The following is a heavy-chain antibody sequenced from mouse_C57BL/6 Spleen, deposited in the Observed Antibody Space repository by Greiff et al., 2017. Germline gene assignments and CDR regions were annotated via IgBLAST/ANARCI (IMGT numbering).Heavy chain of an antibody. V-gene: IGHV1-72*01. J-gene: IGHJ3*01. CDR2: LAPNSGGT. CDR1: GYTFTSYW. CDR3: ARESYYGFAY. D-gene: IGHD1-1*01. Sequence: QVQLQQPGAELVRPGASVKLSCKASGYTFTSYWMHWVKQRPGRGLEWIGRLAPNSGGTKYNQKLKGKATLTADKPSSTAYMQLSSLTSEYSAVYYCARESYYGFAYWGQGTLVTVSA.